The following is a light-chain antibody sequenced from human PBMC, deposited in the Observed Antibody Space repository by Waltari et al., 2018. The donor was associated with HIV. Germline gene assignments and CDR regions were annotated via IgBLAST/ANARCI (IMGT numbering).Light chain of an antibody. CDR3: QQSYNTPRT. V-gene: IGKV1-39*01. CDR1: QSVSSY. Sequence: DIQMTQSPSSLSASVGDRLTITCRASQSVSSYLNWYQQKPGKAPKLLIYGVSSLQSGVPSRFSGSGSGTDFTLTISSLQPEDFATYYCQQSYNTPRTFGQGTKVEIK. CDR2: GVS. J-gene: IGKJ1*01.